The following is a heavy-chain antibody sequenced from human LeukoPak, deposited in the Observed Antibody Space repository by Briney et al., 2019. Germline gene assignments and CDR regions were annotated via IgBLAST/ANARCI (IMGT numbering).Heavy chain of an antibody. V-gene: IGHV3-7*01. CDR1: GFTFSSYW. CDR2: IKQDGSEK. Sequence: GGSLRLSCAASGFTFSSYWMSWVRQAPGKGLEWVANIKQDGSEKYYVDSVKGRFTISRDNAKNSLYLQMNSLRAEDTAVHYCARDLPNFYYWKGSDLRGQGTLVTVSS. J-gene: IGHJ1*01. CDR3: ARDLPNFYYWKGSDL. D-gene: IGHD2/OR15-2a*01.